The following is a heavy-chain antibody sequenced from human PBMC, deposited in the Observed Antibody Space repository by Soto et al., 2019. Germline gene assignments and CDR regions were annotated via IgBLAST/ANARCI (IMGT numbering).Heavy chain of an antibody. CDR1: GGTFSSYA. Sequence: SVKVSCKASGGTFSSYAISWVRQAPGQGLEWMGGIIPIFGTANYAQKFQGRVTITADESTSTAYMELSSLRSEDTAVYYCAREFLERPYYYYGMDVWGQGTTVTVSS. CDR3: AREFLERPYYYYGMDV. CDR2: IIPIFGTA. D-gene: IGHD1-1*01. V-gene: IGHV1-69*13. J-gene: IGHJ6*02.